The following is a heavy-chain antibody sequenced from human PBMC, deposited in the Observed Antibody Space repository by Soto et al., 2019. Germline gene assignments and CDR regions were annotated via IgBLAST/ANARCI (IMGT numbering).Heavy chain of an antibody. D-gene: IGHD3-10*01. CDR1: GGSISTSGYY. V-gene: IGHV4-31*03. CDR3: VRAGGMDV. Sequence: PSETLSLTCTVSGGSISTSGYYWTWMRQHPGKGLEWIGHIYYSGSTSYNPSLKSRVTISVDTSNNQFSLKLSSVTAADTAVYHCVRAGGMDVWGQGTTVTVSS. CDR2: IYYSGST. J-gene: IGHJ6*02.